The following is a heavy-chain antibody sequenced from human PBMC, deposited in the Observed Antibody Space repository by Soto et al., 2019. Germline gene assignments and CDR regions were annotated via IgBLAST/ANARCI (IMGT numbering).Heavy chain of an antibody. CDR2: ISGSGGST. CDR3: AKLPAAQSYFDF. Sequence: GGSLRLSCAASGFTFITYAMSWVRQAPGKGLEWVSIISGSGGSTYYPDSVKGRFTISRDNSKNTLYLQMNGLRADDTAVYYCAKLPAAQSYFDFWGQGTLVTVSP. D-gene: IGHD2-2*01. J-gene: IGHJ4*02. CDR1: GFTFITYA. V-gene: IGHV3-23*01.